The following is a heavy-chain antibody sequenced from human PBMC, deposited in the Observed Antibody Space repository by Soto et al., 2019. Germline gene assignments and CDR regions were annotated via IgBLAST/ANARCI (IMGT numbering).Heavy chain of an antibody. Sequence: QEQLVQSGGEVKKPGASVRVSCKASGYTFTKYGITWVRQAPGQGLEWVGWIGVYNGKTNYARKLHGRVTMTADTSASTAYMELRSLRSDDTAVYYCSRARYCTSPSCYNHYYYGMDIWGQGTTVSVSS. CDR2: IGVYNGKT. J-gene: IGHJ6*02. V-gene: IGHV1-18*04. D-gene: IGHD2-2*02. CDR3: SRARYCTSPSCYNHYYYGMDI. CDR1: GYTFTKYG.